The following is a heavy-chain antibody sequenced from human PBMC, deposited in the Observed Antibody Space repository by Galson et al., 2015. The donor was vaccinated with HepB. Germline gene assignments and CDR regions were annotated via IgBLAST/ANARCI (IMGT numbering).Heavy chain of an antibody. CDR2: IIPIFGTA. CDR1: GGTFSSYA. CDR3: AISIAAAAFDAFDI. J-gene: IGHJ3*02. D-gene: IGHD6-13*01. Sequence: SVKVSCKASGGTFSSYAISWVRQAPGQGLEWMGGIIPIFGTANYAQKFQGRVTITADESTSTAYMELSSLRSEDTAVYYCAISIAAAAFDAFDIWGQGTMVTVSS. V-gene: IGHV1-69*13.